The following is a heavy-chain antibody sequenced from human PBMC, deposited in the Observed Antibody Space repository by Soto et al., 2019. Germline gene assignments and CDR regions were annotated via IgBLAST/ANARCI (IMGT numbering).Heavy chain of an antibody. CDR3: ARAGELYYYYGMDV. J-gene: IGHJ6*02. Sequence: PGRPLRLSCAASGFTISSNYMSWFRQAPGKGLEWVSVIYSGGSTYYADSVKGRFTISRDNSKNTLYLQMNSLRAEDTAVYYCARAGELYYYYGMDVWGQGTTVTVSS. CDR1: GFTISSNY. V-gene: IGHV3-66*01. CDR2: IYSGGST. D-gene: IGHD1-26*01.